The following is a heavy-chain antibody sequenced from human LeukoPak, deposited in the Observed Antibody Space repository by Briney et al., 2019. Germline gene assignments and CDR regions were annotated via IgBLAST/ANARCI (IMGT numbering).Heavy chain of an antibody. J-gene: IGHJ6*03. CDR1: GGSISSGSYY. CDR3: AREGLLTTFYYYYYYMDV. Sequence: PSETLSLTCTVSGGSISSGSYYWSWIRQPAGKGLEYVGRVYTSGSTNYNPSLKSRVTISVDTSKNQFSLKLSSVTAADTAVYYCAREGLLTTFYYYYYYMDVWGKGTTVTISS. D-gene: IGHD4/OR15-4a*01. V-gene: IGHV4-61*02. CDR2: VYTSGST.